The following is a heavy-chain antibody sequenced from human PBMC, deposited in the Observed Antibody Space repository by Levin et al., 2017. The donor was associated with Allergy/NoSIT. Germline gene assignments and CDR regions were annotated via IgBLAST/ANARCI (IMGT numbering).Heavy chain of an antibody. CDR3: GRDRVKGGLGETEY. Sequence: PGESLKISCAASGFTFSSYGMHWGRQAPGKGLEWVAVISHDGTRKYYGDSVEGRLTISRDNSKNTVDLQVNSLRAEDTAVYYCGRDRVKGGLGETEYWGQGTLVIVSS. D-gene: IGHD3-16*01. J-gene: IGHJ4*02. CDR2: ISHDGTRK. CDR1: GFTFSSYG. V-gene: IGHV3-30*03.